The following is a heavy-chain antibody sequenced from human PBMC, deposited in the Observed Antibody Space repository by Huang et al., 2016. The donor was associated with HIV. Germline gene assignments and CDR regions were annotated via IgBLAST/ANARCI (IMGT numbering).Heavy chain of an antibody. CDR3: ARTGSYYYGSGIYHFGDY. CDR2: ISTDGTIK. CDR1: GFAFSSFA. Sequence: QVQLVESGGGVVQPGRSLRLSCAASGFAFSSFAMHWIRQAPCKGLQWLAVISTDGTIKNYADSVRGRFTSARDNSKGTVYLQMNSLRPEDTAVYSCARTGSYYYGSGIYHFGDYWGQGTLVTVSS. J-gene: IGHJ4*02. D-gene: IGHD3-10*01. V-gene: IGHV3-30*01.